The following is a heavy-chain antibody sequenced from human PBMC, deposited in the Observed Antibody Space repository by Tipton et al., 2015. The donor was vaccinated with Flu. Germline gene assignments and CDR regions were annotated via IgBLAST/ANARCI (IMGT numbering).Heavy chain of an antibody. CDR2: IYSSGST. CDR3: ARRDYSNYVSEPKNWFDP. V-gene: IGHV4-61*02. D-gene: IGHD4-11*01. CDR1: GGSISSGSDY. J-gene: IGHJ5*02. Sequence: TLSLTCTVSGGSISSGSDYWSWIRQPATKGLEWIGRIYSSGSTNYNPSLKSRVTISVDTSKNQFSLKLSSVTAADTAVYYCARRDYSNYVSEPKNWFDPWGQGALVTVSS.